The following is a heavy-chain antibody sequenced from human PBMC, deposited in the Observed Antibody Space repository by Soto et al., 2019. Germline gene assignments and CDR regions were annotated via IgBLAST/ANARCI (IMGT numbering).Heavy chain of an antibody. Sequence: PGGSLRLSCAASGFSFSRLWMHWLRQAPGKGLVWVSRINSDGTSTNYADSVKGRFTISRDNAKNTLYLQINSLRAEDTAVYYCARTWVDGYNSGLTYYYYGMDVWGQGTTVTVSS. V-gene: IGHV3-74*01. CDR3: ARTWVDGYNSGLTYYYYGMDV. D-gene: IGHD5-12*01. J-gene: IGHJ6*02. CDR1: GFSFSRLW. CDR2: INSDGTST.